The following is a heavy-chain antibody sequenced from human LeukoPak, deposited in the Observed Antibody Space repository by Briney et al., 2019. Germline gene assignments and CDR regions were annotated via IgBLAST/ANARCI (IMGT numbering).Heavy chain of an antibody. D-gene: IGHD6-19*01. CDR1: GFTFSSYA. J-gene: IGHJ4*02. CDR3: ARRGDISGGGY. V-gene: IGHV3-48*03. Sequence: GGSLRLSCAASGFTFSSYAMSWVRQAPGKGLEWVSYISSSASTIYYADSVKGRFTISRDNAKNSLYLQMNGLRAEDTAVYYCARRGDISGGGYWGPGTLVTVSS. CDR2: ISSSASTI.